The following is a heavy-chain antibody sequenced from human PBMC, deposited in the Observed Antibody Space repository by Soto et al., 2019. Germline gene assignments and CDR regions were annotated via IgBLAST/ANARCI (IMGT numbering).Heavy chain of an antibody. CDR3: ARQRRGTWYYFDH. CDR1: GYTFTTYD. D-gene: IGHD3-16*01. CDR2: INPNADKT. Sequence: VSVKVSCKTSGYTFTTYDINWVRQATGQGLEWMGWINPNADKTGFAQKFQGRVTMTRDTSINTVYMELNNLRSEDTAVYYCARQRRGTWYYFDHWGQGTLVTVSS. V-gene: IGHV1-8*01. J-gene: IGHJ4*02.